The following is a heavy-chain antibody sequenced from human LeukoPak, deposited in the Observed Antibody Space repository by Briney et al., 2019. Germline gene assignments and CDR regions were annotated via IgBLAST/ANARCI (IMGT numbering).Heavy chain of an antibody. V-gene: IGHV4-4*07. J-gene: IGHJ4*02. Sequence: SETLSLTCTVSGGFISSYYWSWIRQPAGKGLEWIGRIYTSGSTNYNPSLKSRVTMSVDTSKNQFSLKLSSVTAADTALYYCASGIEYSSSDYWGQGTLVTVSS. CDR2: IYTSGST. D-gene: IGHD6-6*01. CDR1: GGFISSYY. CDR3: ASGIEYSSSDY.